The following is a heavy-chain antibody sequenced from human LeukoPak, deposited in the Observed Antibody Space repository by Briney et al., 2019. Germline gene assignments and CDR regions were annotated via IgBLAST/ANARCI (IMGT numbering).Heavy chain of an antibody. J-gene: IGHJ6*03. Sequence: GGSLRLSCAASGFTFSSYAMSWVRQAPGKGLEWVSAVSASGTSTYYADSVKGRFTISRDNSKNTLYLQMNSLRAEDTAVYYCAKDLIRWTFYYYYYMDVWGKGTTVTVSS. CDR2: VSASGTST. D-gene: IGHD3/OR15-3a*01. CDR1: GFTFSSYA. V-gene: IGHV3-23*01. CDR3: AKDLIRWTFYYYYYMDV.